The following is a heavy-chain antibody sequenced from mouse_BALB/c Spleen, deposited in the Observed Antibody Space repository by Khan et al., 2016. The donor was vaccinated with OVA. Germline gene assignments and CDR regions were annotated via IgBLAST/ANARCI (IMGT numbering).Heavy chain of an antibody. J-gene: IGHJ3*01. CDR3: ARSNYGPFAY. Sequence: EVELVESGVGLVKPGGSLKLSCAASGFTFSSFTMSWVRQTPEKRLEWVASISSGGDNTYYPDSVKGRFTISRDNAKNNLYLQMSSLRSEDTALYYCARSNYGPFAYWGQGTLVTVSA. D-gene: IGHD1-1*02. V-gene: IGHV5-9*03. CDR2: ISSGGDNT. CDR1: GFTFSSFT.